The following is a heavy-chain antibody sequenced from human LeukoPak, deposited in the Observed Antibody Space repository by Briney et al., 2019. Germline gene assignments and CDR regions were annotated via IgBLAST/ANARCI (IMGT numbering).Heavy chain of an antibody. CDR1: GFTFSNYD. J-gene: IGHJ4*02. CDR3: ARAGGQLLHGFGYFEY. Sequence: GGSLRLSCAASGFTFSNYDMNWVRRAPGKGLEWVSFISRSGATIYYTDSVKGRFTISRDNAKNSLYLQMNSLRAEDTAVYYCARAGGQLLHGFGYFEYWGQGTLVTVSS. D-gene: IGHD6-13*01. CDR2: ISRSGATI. V-gene: IGHV3-48*03.